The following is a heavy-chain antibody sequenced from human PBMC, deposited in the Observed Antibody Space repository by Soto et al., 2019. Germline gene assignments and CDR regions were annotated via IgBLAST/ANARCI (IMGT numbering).Heavy chain of an antibody. J-gene: IGHJ4*02. CDR3: ARQVLYGSGSYYIASNFDY. Sequence: SETLSLTCTVSGGSISSSSYYWGWIRQPPGKGLEWIGSIYYSGSTYYNPSLKSRVTISVDTSKNQFSLKLSSVTAADTAVYYCARQVLYGSGSYYIASNFDYWGQGTLVTVSS. V-gene: IGHV4-39*01. CDR2: IYYSGST. D-gene: IGHD3-10*01. CDR1: GGSISSSSYY.